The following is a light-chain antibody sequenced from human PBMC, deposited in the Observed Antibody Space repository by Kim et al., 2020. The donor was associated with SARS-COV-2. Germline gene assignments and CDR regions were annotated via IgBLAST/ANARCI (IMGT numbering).Light chain of an antibody. CDR1: SNDVGRYNL. CDR2: EGT. CDR3: CSFAGGSTYV. Sequence: QSVLTQPASVFGSLGQSITISCTGASNDVGRYNLVSWYQQHPGKAPELMIYEGTKRPSGVSNRFSGSKSGNTASLTISGLQAADEAEYYCCSFAGGSTYVFGTGTKVTVL. V-gene: IGLV2-23*01. J-gene: IGLJ1*01.